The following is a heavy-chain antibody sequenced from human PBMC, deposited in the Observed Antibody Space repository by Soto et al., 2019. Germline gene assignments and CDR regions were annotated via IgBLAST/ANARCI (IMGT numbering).Heavy chain of an antibody. CDR2: ISAYNGNT. D-gene: IGHD6-13*01. J-gene: IGHJ6*02. Sequence: QVPLVQSGAEVKKPGASVKVSCKASGYTFTSYGISWVRQAPGQGLEWMGWISAYNGNTNYAQKLQGRVTMTTDTSTGTAYMELRSLRSDDTAVYYCARGRSSSWYLGPLYYYGMDVWGQGTTVTVSS. V-gene: IGHV1-18*01. CDR1: GYTFTSYG. CDR3: ARGRSSSWYLGPLYYYGMDV.